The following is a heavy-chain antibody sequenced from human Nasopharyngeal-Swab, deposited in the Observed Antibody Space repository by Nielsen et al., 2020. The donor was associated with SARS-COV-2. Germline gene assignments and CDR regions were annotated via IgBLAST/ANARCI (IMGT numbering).Heavy chain of an antibody. D-gene: IGHD2-2*01. CDR3: ARVLGSIVVVPAAMPVYAFDI. CDR2: IYCSGST. Sequence: WIRQPPGKGLEWIGYIYCSGSTNYNPSLKSRVTISVDTSKNQFSLKLSSVTAADTAVYYCARVLGSIVVVPAAMPVYAFDIWGQGTMVTVSS. V-gene: IGHV4-59*01. J-gene: IGHJ3*02.